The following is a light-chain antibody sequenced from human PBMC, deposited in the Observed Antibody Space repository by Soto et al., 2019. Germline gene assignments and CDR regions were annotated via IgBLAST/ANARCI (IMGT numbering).Light chain of an antibody. J-gene: IGLJ2*01. V-gene: IGLV2-8*01. CDR1: SNDVGGYNY. CDR2: EVS. CDR3: SSYVGSNNPHVV. Sequence: QSALTQPPSASGSPGQSVTISCTGTSNDVGGYNYVSWYQQHPGKAPKLMIYEVSKRPSGVPDRFSGSKSGNTASLTVSGLQAEDEADYYCSSYVGSNNPHVVFGGRTKLTVL.